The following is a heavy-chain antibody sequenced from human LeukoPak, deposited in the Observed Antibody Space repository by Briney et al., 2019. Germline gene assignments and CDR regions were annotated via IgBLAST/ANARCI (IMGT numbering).Heavy chain of an antibody. D-gene: IGHD4-17*01. Sequence: PGGSLRLSCAASALTVSSNYMSWVRQAPGKGLQCVSLIYSGDSTYYADSVKGRFTISRDKSKNTLSLQMNSLRAKDTAVYYCARLTVTTTSDYFDYWGQGTLVTVSP. J-gene: IGHJ4*02. CDR1: ALTVSSNY. V-gene: IGHV3-53*01. CDR3: ARLTVTTTSDYFDY. CDR2: IYSGDST.